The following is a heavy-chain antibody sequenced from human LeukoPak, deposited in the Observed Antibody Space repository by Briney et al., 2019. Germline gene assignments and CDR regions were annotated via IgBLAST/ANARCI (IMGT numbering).Heavy chain of an antibody. J-gene: IGHJ4*02. V-gene: IGHV1-18*01. CDR1: GYTFTSYG. D-gene: IGHD1-26*01. CDR3: ARSGRGTYYYFDL. CDR2: ISTYNGST. Sequence: ASVRVSCKASGYTFTSYGISWVRQAPGQGLEWLGWISTYNGSTHYAQKLQGRVTMTTDTSTTTAYMELRSLRSDDTAVYYCARSGRGTYYYFDLWGQGTLVTVSS.